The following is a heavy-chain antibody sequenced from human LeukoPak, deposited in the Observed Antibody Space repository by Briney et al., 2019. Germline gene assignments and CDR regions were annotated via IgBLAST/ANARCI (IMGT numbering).Heavy chain of an antibody. Sequence: PSETLSLTCAVSGYSINGYYWSWIRQPPGKGLEWIGYIYYSGSTNYNPSLKSRVTISVDTSKNQFSLKLSSVTAADTAVYYCARHVPPDGDSNWFDPWGQGTLVTVSS. CDR1: GYSINGYY. CDR3: ARHVPPDGDSNWFDP. D-gene: IGHD4-17*01. J-gene: IGHJ5*02. CDR2: IYYSGST. V-gene: IGHV4-59*08.